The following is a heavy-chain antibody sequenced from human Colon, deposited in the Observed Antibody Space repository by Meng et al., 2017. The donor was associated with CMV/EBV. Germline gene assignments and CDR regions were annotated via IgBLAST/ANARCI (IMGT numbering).Heavy chain of an antibody. CDR1: GGTFSSYA. CDR2: IIPIFGTA. J-gene: IGHJ4*02. D-gene: IGHD1-26*01. Sequence: QGRLVRCGGGVNKLGSLGKVSCKASGGTFSSYAISWGRQAPGQGLEWMGGIIPIFGTANYAQKFQGRVTITADESTSTAYMELSSLRSEDTAVYYCARDIDSAEGYWGQGTLVTVSS. CDR3: ARDIDSAEGY. V-gene: IGHV1-69*12.